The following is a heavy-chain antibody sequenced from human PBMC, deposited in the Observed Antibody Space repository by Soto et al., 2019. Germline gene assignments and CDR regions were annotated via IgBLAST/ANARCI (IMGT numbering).Heavy chain of an antibody. CDR2: IISSSSYI. D-gene: IGHD2-15*01. CDR3: ARDGGDCSGGSCYWSYYYYYYGMDV. CDR1: GFNFSNHS. J-gene: IGHJ6*02. V-gene: IGHV3-21*01. Sequence: GGFLRLFWGAAGFNFSNHSINWVRQAPGKGLERVSSIISSSSYIYYADSVKGRFTISRDNAKNSLYLQMNSLRAEDTAVYYCARDGGDCSGGSCYWSYYYYYYGMDVWGQGTTVTVSS.